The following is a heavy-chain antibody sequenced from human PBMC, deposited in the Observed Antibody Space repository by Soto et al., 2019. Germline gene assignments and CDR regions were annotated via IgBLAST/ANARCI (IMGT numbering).Heavy chain of an antibody. CDR3: AGTYDTSGDYPYYFDY. CDR1: GGNFIDYA. J-gene: IGHJ4*02. Sequence: QVQLVQSGAEVKKPGSSVRVSCAASGGNFIDYAFSWLRQAPGQGLGWMGGIIPIIATADYAQKFQGRVTITADEATRTAYMDVTSLTSEDTAVYFCAGTYDTSGDYPYYFDYWGQGTPVTVSS. V-gene: IGHV1-69*01. D-gene: IGHD3-22*01. CDR2: IIPIIATA.